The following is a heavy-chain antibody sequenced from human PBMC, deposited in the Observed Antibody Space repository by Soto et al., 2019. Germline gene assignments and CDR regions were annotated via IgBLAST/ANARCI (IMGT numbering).Heavy chain of an antibody. J-gene: IGHJ4*02. V-gene: IGHV4-4*07. Sequence: QVQLQESGPGLVKPLETLSLTCTVSGGSITSYRWSWIRQSAGKGLEWIGRINTSGNTHYNPSLKSRVTVSIDTSSNQFFLTVNSVTAADSAVYYCARESGDNWDYEAYWGQGTPVTVSS. D-gene: IGHD1-7*01. CDR3: ARESGDNWDYEAY. CDR2: INTSGNT. CDR1: GGSITSYR.